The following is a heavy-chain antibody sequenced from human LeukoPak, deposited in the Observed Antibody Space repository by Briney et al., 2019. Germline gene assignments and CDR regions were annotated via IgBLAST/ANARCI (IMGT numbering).Heavy chain of an antibody. D-gene: IGHD6-13*01. CDR3: ARAGIAAEWGY. J-gene: IGHJ4*02. V-gene: IGHV4-59*01. Sequence: KPSETLSLTCTVSGGSISSYYWSWIRQPPGKGLEWIGYIYYIGSTNYNPSLKSRVTISVDTSKNQFSLKLSSVTAADTAVYYCARAGIAAEWGYWGQGTLVTVSS. CDR2: IYYIGST. CDR1: GGSISSYY.